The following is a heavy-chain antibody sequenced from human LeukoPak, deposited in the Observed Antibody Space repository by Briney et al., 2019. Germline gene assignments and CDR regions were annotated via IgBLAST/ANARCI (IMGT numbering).Heavy chain of an antibody. V-gene: IGHV4-59*08. D-gene: IGHD2-15*01. Sequence: MPSETLSLTCTVSGGSISSYYWSWIRQPPGKGLEWIGYIYYSGSTNYNPSLKSRVTISVDTSKNQFSLKLSSVTAADTAVYYCARLLSGGSFIGVDAFDIWGQGTMVTVSS. CDR1: GGSISSYY. J-gene: IGHJ3*02. CDR2: IYYSGST. CDR3: ARLLSGGSFIGVDAFDI.